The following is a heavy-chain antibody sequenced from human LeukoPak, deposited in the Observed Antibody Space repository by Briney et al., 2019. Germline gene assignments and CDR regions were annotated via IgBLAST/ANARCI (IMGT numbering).Heavy chain of an antibody. CDR3: ARVPLWAGYCSNGVCYTKDY. Sequence: ASVKVSCKASGYTFTCYYMHWVRQAPGQGLEWMGRINPNSGGTNYAQKFQGRVTMTRDTSISTAYMELSRLTSDDTAVYYCARVPLWAGYCSNGVCYTKDYWGQGTLVTVSS. J-gene: IGHJ4*02. V-gene: IGHV1-2*06. CDR2: INPNSGGT. CDR1: GYTFTCYY. D-gene: IGHD2-8*01.